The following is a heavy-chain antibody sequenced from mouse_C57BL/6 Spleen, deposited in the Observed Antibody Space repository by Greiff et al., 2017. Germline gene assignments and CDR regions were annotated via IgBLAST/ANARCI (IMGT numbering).Heavy chain of an antibody. Sequence: VQLQEPGPGLVAPSQSLSITCNASGYSFTSYGVSWVRQPPGKGLEWMGEIYGGGSTNYHSALISRLSIIKDNSKSQVVLKLNSLLTYDTATYYCANSNSGAKGYWGQGTSVTVSS. J-gene: IGHJ4*01. V-gene: IGHV2-3*01. CDR3: ANSNSGAKGY. CDR2: IYGGGST. D-gene: IGHD2-5*01. CDR1: GYSFTSYG.